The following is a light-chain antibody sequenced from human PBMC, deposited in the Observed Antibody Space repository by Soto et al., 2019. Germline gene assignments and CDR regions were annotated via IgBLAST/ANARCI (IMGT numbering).Light chain of an antibody. CDR3: QQYNNWMWP. CDR2: GAS. Sequence: EIVMTQSPASLSVSPGERATLSCRASQSVSSNLAWYQQKPGQAPRLLIHGASARATGIPDRFSGSGSGTEFTLTISSLESVDVAVYYCQQYNNWMWPFGQGPKVEF. J-gene: IGKJ1*01. CDR1: QSVSSN. V-gene: IGKV3-15*01.